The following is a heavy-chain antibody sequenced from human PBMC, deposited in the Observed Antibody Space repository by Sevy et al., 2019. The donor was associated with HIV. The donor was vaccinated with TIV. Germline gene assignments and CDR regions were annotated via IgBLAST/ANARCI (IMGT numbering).Heavy chain of an antibody. Sequence: SETLSLTCTVSGGSISSGDYYWSWIRQPPGKGLEWIGYIYYSGSTYYNPSLKSRVTISVDTSKNQFFLKLSSVTAADTAVYYCARESSPTTVTTYYYGMDVWGQGTTVTVSS. CDR3: ARESSPTTVTTYYYGMDV. V-gene: IGHV4-30-4*01. CDR2: IYYSGST. CDR1: GGSISSGDYY. D-gene: IGHD4-4*01. J-gene: IGHJ6*02.